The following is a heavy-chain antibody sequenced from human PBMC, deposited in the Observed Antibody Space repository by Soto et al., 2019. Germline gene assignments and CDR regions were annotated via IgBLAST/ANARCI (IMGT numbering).Heavy chain of an antibody. D-gene: IGHD6-13*01. J-gene: IGHJ1*01. CDR2: ISGSGGST. CDR3: AKGRFSSSWYHGYFQH. V-gene: IGHV3-23*01. CDR1: GFTFRSYA. Sequence: EVQLLEAGGGLVQPGGSLRLSCAASGFTFRSYAMSWCRQAPGKGLEWVSAISGSGGSTYYADSVKGRFTISRDNSKNTLYLQINSLRAEDTAVYYCAKGRFSSSWYHGYFQHWGQGTLFTVSS.